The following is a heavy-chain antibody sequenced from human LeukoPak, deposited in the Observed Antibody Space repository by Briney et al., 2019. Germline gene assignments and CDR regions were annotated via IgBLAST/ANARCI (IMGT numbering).Heavy chain of an antibody. CDR3: AKDGSDIVVVVAATPYYYYMDV. CDR1: GFTLSSYS. CDR2: ISSSSLYI. D-gene: IGHD2-15*01. J-gene: IGHJ6*03. V-gene: IGHV3-21*01. Sequence: GGSLRLSCAVSGFTLSSYSMKWVRQAPGKGLEWVSSISSSSLYIYYADSVKGRFTISRDNSKNTLYLQMNSLRAEDTAVYYCAKDGSDIVVVVAATPYYYYMDVWGKGTTVTISS.